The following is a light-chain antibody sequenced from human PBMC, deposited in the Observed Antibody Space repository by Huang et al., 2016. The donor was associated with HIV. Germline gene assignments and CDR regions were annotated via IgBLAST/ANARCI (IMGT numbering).Light chain of an antibody. CDR2: GAS. CDR1: QSVSSY. CDR3: QQYNNGCT. V-gene: IGKV3-15*01. Sequence: EIVMTQSPATLSVSPGERATLSCRASQSVSSYLAWYQQKPGQSPSLLIYGASTRATGIPARFSGSGTGTDFTLTITSLQSEDFVIYYCQQYNNGCTFGQGTKLEIK. J-gene: IGKJ2*02.